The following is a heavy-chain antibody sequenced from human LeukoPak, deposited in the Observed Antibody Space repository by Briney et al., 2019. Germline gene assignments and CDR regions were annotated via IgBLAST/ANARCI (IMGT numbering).Heavy chain of an antibody. V-gene: IGHV3-21*01. D-gene: IGHD2-2*02. CDR3: ARDSGGKYQLRYLTYFDY. CDR1: GFTFSSYS. CDR2: ISSSSSYI. Sequence: PGGSLRLSCAASGFTFSSYSMNWVRQAPGKGLEWVTSISSSSSYIYYADSVKGRFTISRDNAKNSLYLQMNSLRAEDTAVYYCARDSGGKYQLRYLTYFDYWGKGTLVTVSS. J-gene: IGHJ4*02.